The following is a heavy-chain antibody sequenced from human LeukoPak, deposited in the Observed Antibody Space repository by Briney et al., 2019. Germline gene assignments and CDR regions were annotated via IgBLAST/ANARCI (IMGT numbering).Heavy chain of an antibody. CDR2: INHSGST. CDR3: AGGYVLFDY. J-gene: IGHJ4*02. Sequence: SETLSLTCAVYGGSFSGYYWSWIRQPPGKGLEWIGEINHSGSTNYNPSLKSRVTISVDTSKNQFSLKLSSVTAADTAVYYCAGGYVLFDYWGQGTLVTVSS. V-gene: IGHV4-34*01. D-gene: IGHD3-16*01. CDR1: GGSFSGYY.